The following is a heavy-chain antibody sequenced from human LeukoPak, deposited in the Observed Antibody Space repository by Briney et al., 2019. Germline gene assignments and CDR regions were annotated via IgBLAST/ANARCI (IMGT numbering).Heavy chain of an antibody. CDR2: VNPNSGGT. D-gene: IGHD3-22*01. V-gene: IGHV1-2*02. CDR1: GYTCPSYY. J-gene: IGHJ4*02. Sequence: ASVQVSCNASGYTCPSYYMHWVRQAPGQGLEWMGWVNPNSGGTNYAQKFQGRVTMTRDTSISTAYMELSRLRSDDTAVYYCARGTPRYYYDSSGYAPMSYWGQGTLVTVSS. CDR3: ARGTPRYYYDSSGYAPMSY.